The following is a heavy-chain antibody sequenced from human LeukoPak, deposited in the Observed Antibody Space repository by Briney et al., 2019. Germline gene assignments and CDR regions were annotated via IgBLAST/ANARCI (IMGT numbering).Heavy chain of an antibody. CDR1: GYTFTGYY. V-gene: IGHV1-2*02. Sequence: ASVKVSCKASGYTFTGYYMHWVRQAPGQGLEWMGWINPNSGGTNYAQKFQGRVTMTRDTSISTAYMELSRLRSDDTAVYYRASHRTDGSGSYYHGFRFDPWGQGTLVTVSS. CDR2: INPNSGGT. D-gene: IGHD3-10*01. CDR3: ASHRTDGSGSYYHGFRFDP. J-gene: IGHJ5*02.